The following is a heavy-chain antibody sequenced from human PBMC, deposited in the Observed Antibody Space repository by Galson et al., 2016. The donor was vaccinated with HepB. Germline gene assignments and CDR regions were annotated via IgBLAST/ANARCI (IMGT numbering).Heavy chain of an antibody. J-gene: IGHJ4*02. CDR1: GVSINSSTYY. Sequence: TLSLTCTVSGVSINSSTYYWSWIRQPAGKGLEWIGRIYTSGTTNYNPSPKSRVTISVDTSKTQFSLKLSSVTAADTAVYYCARAGYDGDFWSGYFDYWGQGTLVTVSS. CDR3: ARAGYDGDFWSGYFDY. D-gene: IGHD3-3*01. V-gene: IGHV4-61*02. CDR2: IYTSGTT.